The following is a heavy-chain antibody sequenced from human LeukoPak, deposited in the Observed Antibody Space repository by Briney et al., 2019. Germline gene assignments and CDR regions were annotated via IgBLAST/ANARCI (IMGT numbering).Heavy chain of an antibody. CDR3: AKDSGRLGVREVFDI. CDR2: IFGSGDNA. CDR1: GFTFNNYA. V-gene: IGHV3-23*01. D-gene: IGHD3-16*01. Sequence: PGGSLRLSCAASGFTFNNYAMYWVRQAPGKGLEWVSGIFGSGDNAHYADSVKGRVTISRDNSKNTLFLQMNSLGAEDTAVYYCAKDSGRLGVREVFDIWGQGTVVTVSS. J-gene: IGHJ3*02.